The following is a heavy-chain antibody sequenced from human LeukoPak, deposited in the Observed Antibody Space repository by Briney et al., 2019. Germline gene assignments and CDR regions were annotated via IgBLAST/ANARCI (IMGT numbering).Heavy chain of an antibody. D-gene: IGHD3-10*01. CDR1: GGSISSSSYY. CDR3: VIRYYYGSGSYQLDY. V-gene: IGHV4-39*07. J-gene: IGHJ4*02. CDR2: IYYSGST. Sequence: PSETLSLTCTVSGGSISSSSYYWGWIRQPPGKGLEWIGSIYYSGSTYYNPSLKSRVTISVDTSKNQFSLKLSSVTAADTAVYYCVIRYYYGSGSYQLDYWGQGTLVTVSS.